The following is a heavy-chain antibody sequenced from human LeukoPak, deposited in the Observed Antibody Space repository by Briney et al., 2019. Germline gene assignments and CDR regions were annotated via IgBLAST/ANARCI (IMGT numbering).Heavy chain of an antibody. Sequence: GGSLRLSCAASGFTFSTFAMIWVRQPPGKGLEWVSSIFPSGGEIHYADSVRGRFTISRDNSKSTLSLQMNSLRADDTAVYYCAHGTMYQLDSWGQGTLVTVSS. V-gene: IGHV3-23*01. CDR3: AHGTMYQLDS. CDR2: IFPSGGEI. J-gene: IGHJ4*02. D-gene: IGHD2-2*01. CDR1: GFTFSTFA.